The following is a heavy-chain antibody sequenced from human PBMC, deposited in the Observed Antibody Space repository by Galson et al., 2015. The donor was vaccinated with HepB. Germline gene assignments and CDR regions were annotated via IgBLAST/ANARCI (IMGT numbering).Heavy chain of an antibody. D-gene: IGHD6-19*01. CDR3: ARDGSMRSGWWGY. CDR1: GYTLTELS. CDR2: FDPEDGET. V-gene: IGHV1-24*01. Sequence: SCKVSGYTLTELSMHWVRQAPGKGLEWMGGFDPEDGETIYAQKFQGRVTMTEDTSTDTAYMELRSLRSDDTAVYYCARDGSMRSGWWGYWGQGTLVTVSS. J-gene: IGHJ4*02.